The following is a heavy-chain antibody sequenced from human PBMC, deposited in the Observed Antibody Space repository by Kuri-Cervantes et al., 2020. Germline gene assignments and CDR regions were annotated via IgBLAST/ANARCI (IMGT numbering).Heavy chain of an antibody. Sequence: GESLKISCAASGFTFSSYGMHWVRQAPGKGPEWVAVISYDGSNKYYADSVKGRFTISRDNSKNTLYLQMNSLRAEDTAVYYCAKDGQWPIDYWGQGTLVTVSS. J-gene: IGHJ4*02. CDR1: GFTFSSYG. D-gene: IGHD6-19*01. CDR2: ISYDGSNK. V-gene: IGHV3-30*18. CDR3: AKDGQWPIDY.